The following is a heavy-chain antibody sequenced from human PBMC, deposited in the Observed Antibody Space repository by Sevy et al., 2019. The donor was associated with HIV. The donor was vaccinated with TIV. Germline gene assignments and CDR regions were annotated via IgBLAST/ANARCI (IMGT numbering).Heavy chain of an antibody. CDR1: GGTFGTYT. CDR3: ARDRDITSGGGDAFDI. CDR2: IIPIFGTA. V-gene: IGHV1-69*13. D-gene: IGHD3-16*01. J-gene: IGHJ3*02. Sequence: ASVKVSCKASGGTFGTYTISWLRQVPGQGLEWMGGIIPIFGTANYAQKFQGRVTITADESTSTAYMELSSLRSEDSAVYYCARDRDITSGGGDAFDIWGQGTMVTVSS.